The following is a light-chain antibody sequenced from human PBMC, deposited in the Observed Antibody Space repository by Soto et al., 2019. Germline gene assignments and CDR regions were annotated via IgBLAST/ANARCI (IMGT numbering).Light chain of an antibody. CDR2: GAS. CDR1: QSITIY. CDR3: QQSYSTLWT. Sequence: DIQMTQSPSSLSASVVDRVTITCRASQSITIYLNWYQQKPGEAPNLLIFGASTLQSGVPSRFSGSGSGTDFTLTISSLQPEDFATYYCQQSYSTLWTFGQGTTGDIK. V-gene: IGKV1-39*01. J-gene: IGKJ1*01.